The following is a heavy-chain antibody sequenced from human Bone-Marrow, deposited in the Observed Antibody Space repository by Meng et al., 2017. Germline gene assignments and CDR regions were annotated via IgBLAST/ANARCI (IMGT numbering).Heavy chain of an antibody. CDR2: INPKSGDT. V-gene: IGHV1-2*06. Sequence: APVKVSCKPSGYNFPDYYIHWVRRAPGQGLEWMGRINPKSGDTHYAQKFQARVTMTGDTSISTAYMELSGLRSDDTAVYYCARDESSSSWGYYYYYGMDVWGQGTTVTVSS. CDR1: GYNFPDYY. D-gene: IGHD6-13*01. CDR3: ARDESSSSWGYYYYYGMDV. J-gene: IGHJ6*02.